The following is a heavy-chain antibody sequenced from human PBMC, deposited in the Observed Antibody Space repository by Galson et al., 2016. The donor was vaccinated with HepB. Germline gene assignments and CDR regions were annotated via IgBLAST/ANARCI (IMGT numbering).Heavy chain of an antibody. J-gene: IGHJ4*02. CDR1: GFTFSSYA. CDR3: ARHHGSRSYWDYFDY. D-gene: IGHD3-10*01. Sequence: SLRLSCAASGFTFSSYAMSWVRQAPGKGLEWVSAISGSGGSTYYAGSVKGRFTISRDNAKNSLYLQMNSLRAEDTAAYYCARHHGSRSYWDYFDYWGQGTLVTVSS. CDR2: ISGSGGST. V-gene: IGHV3-23*01.